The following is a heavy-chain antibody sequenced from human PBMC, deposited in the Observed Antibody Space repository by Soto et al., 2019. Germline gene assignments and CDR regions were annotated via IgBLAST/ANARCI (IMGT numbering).Heavy chain of an antibody. D-gene: IGHD1-20*01. V-gene: IGHV1-24*01. CDR1: GYTLTELS. CDR3: ATSSGYNWNYFDY. Sequence: GPSVKVSCKVSGYTLTELSMHWVRQAPGKGLEWMGGFDPEDGETIYAQKFQGRVTMTEDTSTDTAYMELSSLRSEDTAVYYCATSSGYNWNYFDYWGQGTLVTVSS. J-gene: IGHJ4*02. CDR2: FDPEDGET.